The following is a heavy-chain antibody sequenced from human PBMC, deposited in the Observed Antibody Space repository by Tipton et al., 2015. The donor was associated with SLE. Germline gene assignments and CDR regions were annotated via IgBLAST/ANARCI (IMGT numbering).Heavy chain of an antibody. D-gene: IGHD2-15*01. Sequence: TLSLTCAVYGGSISDYYWSWIRQTPGEGLEWIGEINHSGGGRGSNYNPSLKSRVTMSVDTSKNQVSLKLSSVTAADTAVYYCARTESSGAVGWYFDLWGRGTLVTVSS. CDR2: INHSGGGRGS. J-gene: IGHJ2*01. CDR3: ARTESSGAVGWYFDL. V-gene: IGHV4-34*10. CDR1: GGSISDYY.